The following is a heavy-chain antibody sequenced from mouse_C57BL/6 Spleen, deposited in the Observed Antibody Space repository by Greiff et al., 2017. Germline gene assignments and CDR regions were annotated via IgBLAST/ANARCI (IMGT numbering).Heavy chain of an antibody. CDR1: GYTFTSYG. J-gene: IGHJ1*03. D-gene: IGHD2-5*01. Sequence: QVQLQQSGAELARPGASVKLSCKASGYTFTSYGISWVKQRTGQGLEWIGEIYPRSGNTYYNEKFKGKATLTADKSSSTAYMELRSLTSEDSAVYFCARSVCYSNPYWYFDVWGTGTTVTVSS. CDR2: IYPRSGNT. V-gene: IGHV1-81*01. CDR3: ARSVCYSNPYWYFDV.